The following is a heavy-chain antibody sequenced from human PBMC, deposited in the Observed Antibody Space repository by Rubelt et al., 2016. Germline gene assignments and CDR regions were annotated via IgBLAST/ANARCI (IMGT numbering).Heavy chain of an antibody. CDR1: GGSISSYY. D-gene: IGHD4-17*01. CDR3: ARPSDYGDYIGY. J-gene: IGHJ4*02. V-gene: IGHV4-59*08. Sequence: QVQLQESGPGLVKASETLSLTCTVSGGSISSYYWSWIRQPPGKGPEWIGYIHYSGSTNYNPSLKSRVTITVDTSKNQFSLKLRSVTAADTAVYYCARPSDYGDYIGYWGRGTPVTVSS. CDR2: IHYSGST.